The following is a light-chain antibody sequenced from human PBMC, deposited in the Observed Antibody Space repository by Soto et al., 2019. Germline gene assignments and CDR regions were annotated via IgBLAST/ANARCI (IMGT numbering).Light chain of an antibody. CDR3: QQYRDWPLT. CDR1: QTIDDG. CDR2: GAS. J-gene: IGKJ4*01. Sequence: EIVMTQSPVTLSVSPGERVTLSCKANQTIDDGLAWYQQKSGQAPRLLIYGASTRATDVPARFSGSGSGTEFTLTISSLQSEDFALYSCQQYRDWPLTFGGGTKVEIK. V-gene: IGKV3-15*01.